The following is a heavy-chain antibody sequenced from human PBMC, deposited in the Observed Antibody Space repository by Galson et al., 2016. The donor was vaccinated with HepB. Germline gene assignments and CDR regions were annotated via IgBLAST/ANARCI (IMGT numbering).Heavy chain of an antibody. V-gene: IGHV4-39*01. D-gene: IGHD3-10*01. CDR2: TFYSGAT. Sequence: SETLSLTCTVSGRSINSTTFYWGWIRQSPGKGLEWIGSTFYSGATYYNPSLKSRVAITVDTSKNQFSLQLRSVSAADTAIFFCVRHGITMVRGDHNWFGPWGQGTLVTVSS. J-gene: IGHJ5*02. CDR1: GRSINSTTFY. CDR3: VRHGITMVRGDHNWFGP.